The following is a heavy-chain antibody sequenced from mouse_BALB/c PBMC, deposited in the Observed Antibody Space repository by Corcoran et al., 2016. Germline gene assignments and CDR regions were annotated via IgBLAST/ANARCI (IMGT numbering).Heavy chain of an antibody. D-gene: IGHD2-1*01. CDR3: AGDGNSWFAY. CDR2: INPYNGAT. CDR1: GYSFTGYY. Sequence: EVQLQQSGPELVKPGASVKISCKASGYSFTGYYMHWVKQSHVKSLEWIGRINPYNGATSYNQNFKDKASLTVDKSSSTAYMELHSLTSEDSAVYYCAGDGNSWFAYWGQGTLVTVSA. V-gene: IGHV1-26*01. J-gene: IGHJ3*01.